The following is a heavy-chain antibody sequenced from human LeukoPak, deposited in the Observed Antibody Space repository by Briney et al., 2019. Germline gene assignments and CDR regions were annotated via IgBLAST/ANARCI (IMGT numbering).Heavy chain of an antibody. V-gene: IGHV1-2*06. Sequence: ASVEVSCKASGYTFTGYYMHWVRQAPGQGLEWMGRINPNSGGTNYAQKFQGRVTMTRDTSISTAYMELSRLRSDDTAVYYCASSNGYYDSSGYYLYYFDYWGQGTLVTVSS. CDR2: INPNSGGT. CDR1: GYTFTGYY. CDR3: ASSNGYYDSSGYYLYYFDY. J-gene: IGHJ4*02. D-gene: IGHD3-22*01.